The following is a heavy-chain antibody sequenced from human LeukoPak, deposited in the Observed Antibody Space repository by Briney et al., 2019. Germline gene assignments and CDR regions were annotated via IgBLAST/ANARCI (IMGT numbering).Heavy chain of an antibody. CDR3: ARDNDCGGDCYYFDY. CDR2: ISSSGSTI. D-gene: IGHD2-21*02. Sequence: GGSLRLSCAASGFTFSSHEMNWVRQAPGKGLEWVSYISSSGSTIYYADSVKGRFTISRDNDKNSLYLQMNSLRAEDTAVYYCARDNDCGGDCYYFDYWGQGTLVTVSS. CDR1: GFTFSSHE. J-gene: IGHJ4*02. V-gene: IGHV3-48*03.